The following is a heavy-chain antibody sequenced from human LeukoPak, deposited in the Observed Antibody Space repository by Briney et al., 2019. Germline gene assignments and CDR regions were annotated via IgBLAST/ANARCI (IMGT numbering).Heavy chain of an antibody. V-gene: IGHV3-30-3*01. J-gene: IGHJ6*02. D-gene: IGHD6-19*01. CDR1: GFTFSSYA. Sequence: GGSLRLSCAASGFTFSSYAMHWVRQAPGKGLEWVAVISYDGSNKYYADSVKGRFTISRDNSKNTLYLQMNSLRAEDTAVYYCARDLPPYSSGWSVYGMDVWGQGTTVTVSS. CDR3: ARDLPPYSSGWSVYGMDV. CDR2: ISYDGSNK.